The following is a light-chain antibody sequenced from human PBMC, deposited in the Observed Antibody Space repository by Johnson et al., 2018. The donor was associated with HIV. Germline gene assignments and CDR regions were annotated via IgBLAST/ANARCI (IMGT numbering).Light chain of an antibody. V-gene: IGLV1-51*02. CDR3: GTWDSSLSAGV. CDR1: SSNIGNNY. Sequence: QLVLTQPPSVSAAPGQKVTISCSGSSSNIGNNYVSWYQQLPGTAPKLLIYENNKRPSGIPDRFSASKSGTSATLGITGRQTGDEADYYCGTWDSSLSAGVFGTGTKVTVL. J-gene: IGLJ1*01. CDR2: ENN.